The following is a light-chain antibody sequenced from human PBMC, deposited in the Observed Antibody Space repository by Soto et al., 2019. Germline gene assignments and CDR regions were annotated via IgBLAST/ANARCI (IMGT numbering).Light chain of an antibody. V-gene: IGLV1-44*01. J-gene: IGLJ3*02. CDR3: EAWDDSLKGWV. CDR1: SSNIESNT. Sequence: QSVVTQPPSASGTPGQRVTISCSGSSSNIESNTVNWYQQLPGTAPKLLIYSTNQRPSGVPDRFSGSKSGTSASLAISGLQSEDEADYYCEAWDDSLKGWVFGGGTKLTVL. CDR2: STN.